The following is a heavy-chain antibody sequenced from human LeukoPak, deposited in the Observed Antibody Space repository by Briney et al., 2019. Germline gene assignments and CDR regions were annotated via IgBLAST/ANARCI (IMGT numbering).Heavy chain of an antibody. Sequence: GGSLRLSCGASGFPFSSYLMHWVRQAPGKGLEWVAVIWDGGSNKYYADSGKGRFTISRDNSKNSLYLQMNSLKTEDTAVYYCTTGPGVGYCTSTACYNYWGQGTLVTVSS. CDR2: IWDGGSNK. CDR1: GFPFSSYL. D-gene: IGHD2-2*02. CDR3: TTGPGVGYCTSTACYNY. J-gene: IGHJ4*02. V-gene: IGHV3-33*01.